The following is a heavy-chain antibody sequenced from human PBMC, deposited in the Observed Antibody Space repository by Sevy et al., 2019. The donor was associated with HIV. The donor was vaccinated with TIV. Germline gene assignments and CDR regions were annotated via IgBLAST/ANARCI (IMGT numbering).Heavy chain of an antibody. Sequence: GGSLRLSCAGSGFTFSNYGMHWVRQAPGKGLEWVAIIWYDGSNKYYTESVKGRFTISRDNSENMLYLQMNGLRAEDTAVYYCARDKLQTTGSLGDYYYGLDVWCQGTRVTVSS. D-gene: IGHD3-16*01. CDR2: IWYDGSNK. CDR3: ARDKLQTTGSLGDYYYGLDV. V-gene: IGHV3-33*01. J-gene: IGHJ6*02. CDR1: GFTFSNYG.